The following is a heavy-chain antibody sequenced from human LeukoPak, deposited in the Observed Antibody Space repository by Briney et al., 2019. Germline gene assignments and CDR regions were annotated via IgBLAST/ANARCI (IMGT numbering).Heavy chain of an antibody. CDR3: AKAPMGYYYDSSGYYYASFDY. CDR2: ISGSGGRT. Sequence: GGSLRLSCAASGFTFSGYAMSWVRQAPGKGLEWVSGISGSGGRTYYADSVKGRFTISRDNSKNTLYLQMSSLRAEDTAVYYCAKAPMGYYYDSSGYYYASFDYWGQGTLVTVSS. CDR1: GFTFSGYA. J-gene: IGHJ4*02. V-gene: IGHV3-23*01. D-gene: IGHD3-22*01.